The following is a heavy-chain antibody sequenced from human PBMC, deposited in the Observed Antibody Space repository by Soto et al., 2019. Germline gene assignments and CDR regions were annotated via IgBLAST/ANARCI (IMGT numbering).Heavy chain of an antibody. D-gene: IGHD2-2*01. CDR1: GYIFTSYY. J-gene: IGHJ4*02. CDR2: INPSGGTT. V-gene: IGHV1-46*01. CDR3: ARGPATAPDAY. Sequence: QVQLAQSGTEVKKPGASVKVSCKTSGYIFTSYYIHWVRQAPGQGLEWMGIINPSGGTTTYVQKFQGRVTMTRDTSTSTVYMELSSLRSEDTAVYYCARGPATAPDAYWGLGTLVTVSS.